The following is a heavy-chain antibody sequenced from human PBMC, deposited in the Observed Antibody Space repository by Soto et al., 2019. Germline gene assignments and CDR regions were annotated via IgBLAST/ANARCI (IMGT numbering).Heavy chain of an antibody. J-gene: IGHJ4*02. V-gene: IGHV3-64D*06. CDR2: ISSNGGST. CDR3: VKARPIVGARTYYFDY. D-gene: IGHD1-26*01. CDR1: GFTFSSYA. Sequence: GGSLRLSCSASGFTFSSYAMHWVRQAPGKGLEYVSAISSNGGSTYYADSVKGRFTISRDNSKNTLYLQMSSLRAEDTAVYYCVKARPIVGARTYYFDYWGQGTLVTVSS.